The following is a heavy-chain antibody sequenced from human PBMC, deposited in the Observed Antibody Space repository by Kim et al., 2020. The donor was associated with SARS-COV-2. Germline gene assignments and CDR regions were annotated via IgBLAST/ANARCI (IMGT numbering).Heavy chain of an antibody. CDR1: GDSISSSSYY. CDR3: ASRMRVLRYFDWLLPFDY. J-gene: IGHJ4*02. CDR2: IYYSGST. Sequence: SETLSLTCTVSGDSISSSSYYWGWIRQPPGKGLEWIGNIYYSGSTHYNPSLKSRVIISVDTSKNQFSLKLSSVTAADTAVYYCASRMRVLRYFDWLLPFDYWGQGTLVTVSS. V-gene: IGHV4-39*01. D-gene: IGHD3-9*01.